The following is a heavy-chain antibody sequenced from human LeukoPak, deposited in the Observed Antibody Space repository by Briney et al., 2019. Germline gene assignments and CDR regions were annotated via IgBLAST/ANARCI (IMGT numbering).Heavy chain of an antibody. CDR2: ISTYNGNT. CDR3: ARDPCSGGSCHDAFDI. V-gene: IGHV1-18*01. D-gene: IGHD2-15*01. Sequence: ASVKVSCKASGYTFTSYGISWVRQAPGQGLEWMGWISTYNGNTKYAQKLQGRVTMTTDTSTSTAYMGLRSLRSDDTAVYYCARDPCSGGSCHDAFDIWGQGTMVTVSS. J-gene: IGHJ3*02. CDR1: GYTFTSYG.